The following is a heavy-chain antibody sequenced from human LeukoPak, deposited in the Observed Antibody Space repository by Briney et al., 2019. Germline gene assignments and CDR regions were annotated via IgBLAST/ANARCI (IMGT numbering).Heavy chain of an antibody. CDR2: INPSGGST. D-gene: IGHD1-26*01. CDR3: ARDSPGGTRVVNWFDP. CDR1: GYTFSGYY. Sequence: ASVKVSCKASGYTFSGYYIHWVRQAPGQGLEWMGIINPSGGSTSYAQKFQGRVTMTRDMSTSTVYMELSSLRSEDTAVYYCARDSPGGTRVVNWFDPWGQGTLVTVSS. V-gene: IGHV1-46*01. J-gene: IGHJ5*02.